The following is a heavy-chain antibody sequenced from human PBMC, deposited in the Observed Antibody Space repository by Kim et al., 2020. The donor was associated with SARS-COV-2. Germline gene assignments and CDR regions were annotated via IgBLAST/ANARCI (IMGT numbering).Heavy chain of an antibody. CDR2: IIPIFRST. V-gene: IGHV1-69*13. D-gene: IGHD3-9*01. J-gene: IGHJ4*02. Sequence: SVKVSCKASGGTFSTDGISWVRQAPGQGPEWMGGIIPIFRSTKYRQKFQDRVTITADESTSTAYMELRNLRSDDTAVYYCAKTVWMTGNLYYFDYWGQGTLVTVSS. CDR3: AKTVWMTGNLYYFDY. CDR1: GGTFSTDG.